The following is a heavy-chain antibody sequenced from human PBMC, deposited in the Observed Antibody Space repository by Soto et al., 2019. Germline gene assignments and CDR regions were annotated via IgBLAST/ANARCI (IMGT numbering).Heavy chain of an antibody. CDR1: GFTFSSYG. Sequence: QVQLVESGGGVVQPGRSLRLSCAASGFTFSSYGMHWVRQAPGKGLEWVAVISYDGSNKYYADSVKGRFTISRDNSKNTLYLQMNSLRAEDTAVYYCAKWEQWLNYWGQGTLVTVSS. V-gene: IGHV3-30*18. CDR2: ISYDGSNK. J-gene: IGHJ4*02. CDR3: AKWEQWLNY. D-gene: IGHD6-19*01.